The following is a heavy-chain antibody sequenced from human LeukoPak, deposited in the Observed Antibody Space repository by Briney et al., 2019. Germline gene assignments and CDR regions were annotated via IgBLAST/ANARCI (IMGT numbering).Heavy chain of an antibody. Sequence: PGGSLRLSCEASGFTLSAHYMDWVRQAPGKGLEWVGRSTNHDDSYTIYYAASVKGRFNIVRDDPENSMYLQMNSLKTEDTAVYYCARVTVGMYGEYDHWGQGTLVTVSS. CDR2: STNHDDSYTI. CDR1: GFTLSAHY. J-gene: IGHJ4*02. D-gene: IGHD2-21*02. CDR3: ARVTVGMYGEYDH. V-gene: IGHV3-72*01.